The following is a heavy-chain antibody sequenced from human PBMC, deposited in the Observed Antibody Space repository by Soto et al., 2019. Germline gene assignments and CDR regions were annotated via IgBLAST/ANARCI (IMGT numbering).Heavy chain of an antibody. D-gene: IGHD2-21*02. V-gene: IGHV4-34*01. CDR3: ARGARIVVVTAIRYCYGMDV. CDR1: GGSFSGYY. J-gene: IGHJ6*02. CDR2: INHSGST. Sequence: SETLSLTCAVYGGSFSGYYWSWIRQPPGKGLEWIGEINHSGSTNYNPSLKSRVTISVDTPKNQFSLKLSSVTAADTAVYYCARGARIVVVTAIRYCYGMDVWGQGTTVTVSS.